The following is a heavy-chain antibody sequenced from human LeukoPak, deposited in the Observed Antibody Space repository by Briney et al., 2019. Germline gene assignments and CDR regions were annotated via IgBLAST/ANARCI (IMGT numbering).Heavy chain of an antibody. D-gene: IGHD2-2*01. CDR3: AREGVVPAAMTYYYYYYMDV. Sequence: GGSLRLSCAASGFTFSSYEMNWVRQAPGKGLEWVSYISSSGSTIYYADSVKGRFTISRDNAKNTLYLQMNSLRAEDTAVYYCAREGVVPAAMTYYYYYYMDVWGKGTTVTVSS. J-gene: IGHJ6*03. V-gene: IGHV3-48*03. CDR2: ISSSGSTI. CDR1: GFTFSSYE.